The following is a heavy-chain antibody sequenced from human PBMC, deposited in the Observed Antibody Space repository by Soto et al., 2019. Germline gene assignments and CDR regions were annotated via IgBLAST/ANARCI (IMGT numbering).Heavy chain of an antibody. CDR3: ARDLWGYCGTDCYPLDV. Sequence: QVQLQESGQGLVKPSETLSLTCTVSGGTISRYYWSWIRQPPGKGLEWIGYMYNTGSTVYNPSFKSRVTISVDTSKNQFSLKLNSVTAADTAVYYCARDLWGYCGTDCYPLDVWGQGTTVTVSS. V-gene: IGHV4-59*01. CDR1: GGTISRYY. CDR2: MYNTGST. J-gene: IGHJ6*02. D-gene: IGHD2-21*02.